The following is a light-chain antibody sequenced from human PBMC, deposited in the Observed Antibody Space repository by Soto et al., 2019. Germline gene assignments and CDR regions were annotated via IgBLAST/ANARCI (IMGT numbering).Light chain of an antibody. CDR3: QQSYSTPRT. CDR1: HPAIGY. J-gene: IGKJ4*02. CDR2: HXS. V-gene: IGKV1-39*01. Sequence: DIQMTQSQFSLSASVGEIVTISFRASHPAIGYLNCFQQKLGKPPKXXXDHXSNLQRGVPSRFSGSGSGTDFSLPISSLQPEDFANYYCQQSYSTPRTFGGGTKVDIK.